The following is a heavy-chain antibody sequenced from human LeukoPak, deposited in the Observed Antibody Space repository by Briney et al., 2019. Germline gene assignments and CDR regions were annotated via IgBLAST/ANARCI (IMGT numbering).Heavy chain of an antibody. J-gene: IGHJ6*02. CDR2: INWNGGGT. Sequence: GGSLRLSCAAPGFTFKDYGMHWVRQAPGKGLEWGSSINWNGGGTDYADSVKGRFTISRDKAKNSLYLELSSLRPEDTAMYYCAKHMRATNTDTFFGLDVWGQGTTVTVSS. V-gene: IGHV3-9*01. CDR3: AKHMRATNTDTFFGLDV. D-gene: IGHD1-26*01. CDR1: GFTFKDYG.